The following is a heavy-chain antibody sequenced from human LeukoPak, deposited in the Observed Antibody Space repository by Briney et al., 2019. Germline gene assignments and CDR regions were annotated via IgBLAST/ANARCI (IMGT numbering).Heavy chain of an antibody. D-gene: IGHD3-22*01. CDR2: ISAYNGNT. Sequence: ASVKVSCKASGYTFTSYGISWVRQAPGQGLEWMGWISAYNGNTNYAQKLQGRVTMTTDTSTSTAYMELRSLRSDDTAVYYCARPRYYDSSGILSYDAFVIWGQGTMVTVSS. V-gene: IGHV1-18*01. CDR1: GYTFTSYG. J-gene: IGHJ3*02. CDR3: ARPRYYDSSGILSYDAFVI.